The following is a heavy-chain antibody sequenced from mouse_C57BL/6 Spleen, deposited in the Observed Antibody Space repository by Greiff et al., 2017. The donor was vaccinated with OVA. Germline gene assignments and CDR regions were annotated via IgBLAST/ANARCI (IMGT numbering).Heavy chain of an antibody. Sequence: QVQLQQSGAELLKPGASVKLSCKATRSTFTGYWIEWVKRRPGHGLEWIGEILPGSGSTNYNEKFKGKATFTADTSSNTAYMQLSSLTTEDSAIYYCARRYGSQHFDCWGRGTTLTVTS. CDR1: RSTFTGYW. V-gene: IGHV1-9*01. CDR3: ARRYGSQHFDC. J-gene: IGHJ2*01. CDR2: ILPGSGST. D-gene: IGHD1-1*01.